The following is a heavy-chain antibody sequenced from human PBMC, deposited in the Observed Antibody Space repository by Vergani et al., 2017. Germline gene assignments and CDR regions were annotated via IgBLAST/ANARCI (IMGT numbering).Heavy chain of an antibody. V-gene: IGHV3-23*01. D-gene: IGHD5-18*01. Sequence: EVQLLESGGGLVQPGGSLRLSCAASGFTFSSYAMSWVRQAPGKGLKWVSAISGSGGSTYYADSVKGRFTISRDNSKNTLYLQMNSLRAEDTAVYYCAKSRGRGYSHVLGHDAFDIWGQGTMVTVSS. J-gene: IGHJ3*02. CDR3: AKSRGRGYSHVLGHDAFDI. CDR1: GFTFSSYA. CDR2: ISGSGGST.